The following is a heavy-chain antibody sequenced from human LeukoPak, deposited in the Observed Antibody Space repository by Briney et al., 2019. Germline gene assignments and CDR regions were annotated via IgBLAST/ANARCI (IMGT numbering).Heavy chain of an antibody. D-gene: IGHD2-15*01. CDR1: GFTFSTYW. V-gene: IGHV3-74*01. CDR3: AREGFLLSGAFDI. CDR2: IDYDGINT. Sequence: GGSLRLSCAASGFTFSTYWMHWVRQTPGKALVWVSRIDYDGINTNYADSVKGRFTISRDNAKNTLYLQMNSLRAEDTAVYYCAREGFLLSGAFDIWGQGTMVTVSS. J-gene: IGHJ3*02.